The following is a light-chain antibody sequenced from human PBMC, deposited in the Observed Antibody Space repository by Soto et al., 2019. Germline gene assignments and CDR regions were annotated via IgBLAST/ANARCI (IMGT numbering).Light chain of an antibody. CDR1: SSDVGGYNY. CDR2: DVS. Sequence: QSALTQPASVSGSPGQSITISCTGTSSDVGGYNYVSWYQQHPGKAPKLMIYDVSNRPSGVSNRFSGSKSGNTASLTISGLQAEDEADYYCGSYTSSSTDVVFGGGTQLTVL. CDR3: GSYTSSSTDVV. V-gene: IGLV2-14*01. J-gene: IGLJ2*01.